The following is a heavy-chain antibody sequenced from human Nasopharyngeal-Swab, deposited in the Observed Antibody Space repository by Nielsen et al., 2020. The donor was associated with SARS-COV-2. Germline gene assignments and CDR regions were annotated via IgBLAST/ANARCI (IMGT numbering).Heavy chain of an antibody. D-gene: IGHD3-10*01. CDR2: IRSKAYGGTT. J-gene: IGHJ4*02. CDR1: GFTFGDYA. V-gene: IGHV3-49*04. CDR3: TRTDYGSGSELDY. Sequence: GESLKISCTASGFTFGDYAMSWVRQAPGKGLEWVGFIRSKAYGGTTAYAASVKGRFTISRDDSKSIAYLQMNSLKTEDTAVYYCTRTDYGSGSELDYWGQGTLVTVSS.